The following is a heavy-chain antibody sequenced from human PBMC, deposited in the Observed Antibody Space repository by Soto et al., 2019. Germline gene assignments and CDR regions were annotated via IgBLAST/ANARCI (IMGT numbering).Heavy chain of an antibody. V-gene: IGHV3-30*18. D-gene: IGHD3-10*01. Sequence: GESLKISCAASGFTFSSYGMHWVRQAPGKGLEWVAVISYDGSNKYYADSVKGRFTISRDNSKNTLYLQMNSLRAEDTAVYYCAKDPARITMVRGVIAYYYYYMDVWGKGTTVTVSS. CDR3: AKDPARITMVRGVIAYYYYYMDV. CDR2: ISYDGSNK. J-gene: IGHJ6*03. CDR1: GFTFSSYG.